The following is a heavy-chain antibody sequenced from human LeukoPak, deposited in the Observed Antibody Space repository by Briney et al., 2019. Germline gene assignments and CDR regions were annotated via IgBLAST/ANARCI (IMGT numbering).Heavy chain of an antibody. CDR3: AKDIQLST. CDR2: IGASGEST. J-gene: IGHJ3*01. D-gene: IGHD5-24*01. CDR1: GFTFSVAA. V-gene: IGHV3-23*01. Sequence: GGSLRLSCAASGFTFSVAAMTWVRQAPGKGLEWVSLIGASGESTYYADSVKGRFTISRDNSKNTLSLQMNSLRVEDTAMYFCAKDIQLSTWGLGAMVTVSS.